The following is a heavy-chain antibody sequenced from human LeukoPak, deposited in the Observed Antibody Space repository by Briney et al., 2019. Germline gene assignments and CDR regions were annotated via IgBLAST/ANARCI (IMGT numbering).Heavy chain of an antibody. Sequence: SETLSLTCTVSGGSLSRSSYYWGWIRQPPGKGLEWLGSIYYSGSTYYNPSLKSRVTISVDTSKNQFSLKLCSVTAADTAVYYCARHFAGYQWPYYFDYWGQGTLVTVSS. CDR2: IYYSGST. V-gene: IGHV4-39*01. CDR3: ARHFAGYQWPYYFDY. D-gene: IGHD6-19*01. CDR1: GGSLSRSSYY. J-gene: IGHJ4*02.